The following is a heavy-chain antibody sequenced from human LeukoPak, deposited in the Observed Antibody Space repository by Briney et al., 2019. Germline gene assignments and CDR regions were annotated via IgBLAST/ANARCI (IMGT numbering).Heavy chain of an antibody. CDR3: AELGITMIGGV. Sequence: GALRLSCAASGFTFRSYGMTWVRQAPGKGLEWVSAISGSGDSTYYADSVKGRFTISRDNAKNSLYLQMNSLRAEDTAVYYCAELGITMIGGVWGKGTTVTISS. D-gene: IGHD3-10*02. CDR1: GFTFRSYG. V-gene: IGHV3-23*01. J-gene: IGHJ6*04. CDR2: ISGSGDST.